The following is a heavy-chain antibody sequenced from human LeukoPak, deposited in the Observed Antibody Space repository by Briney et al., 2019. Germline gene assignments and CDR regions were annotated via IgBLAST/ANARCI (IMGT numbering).Heavy chain of an antibody. CDR1: GGTFSSYT. V-gene: IGHV1-69*02. J-gene: IGHJ4*02. Sequence: ASVKVSCKASGGTFSSYTISWVRQAPGQGLEWMGRIIPILGIANYAQKFQGRVTITADKSTSTAYMELSSLRSEDTAVYYCATPRGIAAPKEPFDYWGQETLVPVSS. CDR3: ATPRGIAAPKEPFDY. D-gene: IGHD6-25*01. CDR2: IIPILGIA.